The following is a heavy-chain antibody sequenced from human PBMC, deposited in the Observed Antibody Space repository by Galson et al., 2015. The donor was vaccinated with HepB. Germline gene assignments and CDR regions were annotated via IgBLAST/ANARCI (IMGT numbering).Heavy chain of an antibody. CDR2: IIPIFGTA. CDR3: ARLDNWNDGFDY. Sequence: SVKVSCKASGGTFSSYAISWVRQAPGQGLEWMGGIIPIFGTANYAQKFQGRVTITADESTSTAYMELSSLRSEDTAVYYCARLDNWNDGFDYWGQGTLVTVSS. D-gene: IGHD1-1*01. CDR1: GGTFSSYA. V-gene: IGHV1-69*13. J-gene: IGHJ4*02.